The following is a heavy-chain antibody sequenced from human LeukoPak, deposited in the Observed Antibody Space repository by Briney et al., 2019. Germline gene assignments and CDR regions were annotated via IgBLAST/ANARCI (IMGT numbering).Heavy chain of an antibody. D-gene: IGHD3-16*01. J-gene: IGHJ4*02. CDR2: IKGDVSEK. V-gene: IGHV3-7*01. CDR3: ARDWGGLDS. CDR1: GFTVSIVW. Sequence: GGSLRLSCAAAGFTVSIVWTRWVRQAPGKWMEWVANIKGDVSEKYYVDSVRGRFTVSRDNAKNSLFLQMNSLAAEDTAVYYCARDWGGLDSWGQGTLVTVSS.